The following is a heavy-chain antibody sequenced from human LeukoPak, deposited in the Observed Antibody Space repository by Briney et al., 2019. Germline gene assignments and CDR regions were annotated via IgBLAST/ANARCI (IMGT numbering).Heavy chain of an antibody. V-gene: IGHV3-30*04. CDR2: ISYDGSNE. Sequence: GGSLRLSCAASGFTFSSYVMHWVRQAPGKGLEWVAIISYDGSNEYYADSVKGRFTISRDNSKNTLYLQMNSLRAADTAVYYCAKTHRVTYQGGAFDIWGQGTLVTVSS. D-gene: IGHD2-21*02. CDR1: GFTFSSYV. CDR3: AKTHRVTYQGGAFDI. J-gene: IGHJ3*02.